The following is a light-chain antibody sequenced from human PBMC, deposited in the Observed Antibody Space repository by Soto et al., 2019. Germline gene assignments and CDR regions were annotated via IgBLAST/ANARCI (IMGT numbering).Light chain of an antibody. J-gene: IGKJ1*01. V-gene: IGKV1-5*03. CDR3: QHYNSYSEA. CDR2: KAS. Sequence: DIQMTQSPSSLSASVGDRVTITCLASQGISNYLAWYQQKPGKVPKLLIYKASTLKSGVPSRFSGSGSGTEFTLTISSLQPDDFATYYCQHYNSYSEAFGQGTKVDI. CDR1: QGISNY.